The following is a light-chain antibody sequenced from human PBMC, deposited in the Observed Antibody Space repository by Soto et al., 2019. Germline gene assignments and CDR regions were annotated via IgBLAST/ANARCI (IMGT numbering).Light chain of an antibody. V-gene: IGKV2D-29*01. J-gene: IGKJ4*01. Sequence: DVVMTQTPLFLSVTPGQPASISCKSSQILLFSDGRTYVYWYVQRPGQPPHLLMNEVSKRSSGVPDRLSGSGSGTDFTLKISRVEAEDIGVYYCMQAGQLPVTFGGGTKVEI. CDR2: EVS. CDR3: MQAGQLPVT. CDR1: QILLFSDGRTY.